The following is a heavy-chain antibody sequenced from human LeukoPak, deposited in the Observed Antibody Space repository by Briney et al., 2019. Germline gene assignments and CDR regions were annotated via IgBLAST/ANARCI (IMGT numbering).Heavy chain of an antibody. D-gene: IGHD6-13*01. CDR1: GYTFTGYY. V-gene: IGHV1-2*02. J-gene: IGHJ6*03. CDR2: INPNSGGT. Sequence: ASVKVSCKASGYTFTGYYMHWVQQAPGQGLEWMGWINPNSGGTNYAQKFQGRVTMTRDTSISTAYMELRSLRSDDTAVYYCAGTSGSSWSRYYYYMDVWGKGTTVTVSS. CDR3: AGTSGSSWSRYYYYMDV.